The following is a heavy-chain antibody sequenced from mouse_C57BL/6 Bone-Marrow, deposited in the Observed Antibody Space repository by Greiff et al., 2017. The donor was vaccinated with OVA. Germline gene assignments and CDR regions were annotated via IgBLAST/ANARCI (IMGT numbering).Heavy chain of an antibody. J-gene: IGHJ4*01. V-gene: IGHV5-15*01. D-gene: IGHD1-1*01. CDR2: LSNLAYSI. CDR1: GFTFSDYG. Sequence: EVKLMESGGGLVQPGGSLKLSCAASGFTFSDYGMAWVRQAPRKGPAWVAFLSNLAYSIYYADTVTGRFTISRENAKNTLYLEMSSLRSEDTAMYYCARGNYEGFYAMDYWGQGTSVTVSS. CDR3: ARGNYEGFYAMDY.